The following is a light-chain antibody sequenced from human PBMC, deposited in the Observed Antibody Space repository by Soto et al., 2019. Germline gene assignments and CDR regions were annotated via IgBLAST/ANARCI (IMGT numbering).Light chain of an antibody. CDR1: SGHSSYA. V-gene: IGLV4-69*01. Sequence: QLVLTQSPSASASLGASVKLTCTLSSGHSSYAIAWHQQQPEKGPRYLMKLNSDGSQSKGDGTPHRFSGSSSGAERYLTISSLQSEDEADYYCQTWGTVYAVFGGGTQLTVL. J-gene: IGLJ7*01. CDR3: QTWGTVYAV. CDR2: LNSDGSQ.